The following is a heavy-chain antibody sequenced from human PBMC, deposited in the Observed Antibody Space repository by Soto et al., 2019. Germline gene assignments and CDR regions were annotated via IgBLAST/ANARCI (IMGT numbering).Heavy chain of an antibody. V-gene: IGHV4-39*02. CDR1: VGSISCSSYC. CDR3: AREGGGYCSGGSCQGDY. CDR2: IYYRGDT. Sequence: SETLSLRYTVSVGSISCSSYCGGRIRMPRGKGLEWIGSIYYRGDTYYNPSLKSRVTISVDTSKNQFSLKLSSVTAADTAVYYCAREGGGYCSGGSCQGDYWGQGTLVTVS. J-gene: IGHJ4*02. D-gene: IGHD2-15*01.